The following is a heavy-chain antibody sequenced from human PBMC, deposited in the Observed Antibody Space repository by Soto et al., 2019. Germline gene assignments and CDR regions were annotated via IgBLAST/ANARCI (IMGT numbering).Heavy chain of an antibody. V-gene: IGHV3-30-3*01. Sequence: QVQLVESGGGVVQPGKSLRLSCAASGFTFSSYAMHWVRQAPGKGLEWVALISYDGSNKYYADSVKGRFTISRDNPKNTLYLQMNSLRAEDTAVYYCAGGGYCTSTSCYLNWFDPWGQGTLVSVSS. D-gene: IGHD2-2*01. CDR1: GFTFSSYA. CDR3: AGGGYCTSTSCYLNWFDP. CDR2: ISYDGSNK. J-gene: IGHJ5*02.